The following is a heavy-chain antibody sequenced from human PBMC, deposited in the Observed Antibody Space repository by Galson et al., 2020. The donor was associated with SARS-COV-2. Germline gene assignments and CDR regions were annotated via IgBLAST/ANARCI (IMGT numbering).Heavy chain of an antibody. CDR1: GYSFTSYW. V-gene: IGHV5-51*01. CDR3: ARCPLRGGGSCYNWFDP. Sequence: GESLKISCKGSGYSFTSYWIGWVRQMPGKGLEWMGIIYPGDSDTRYSPPFQGQVTISADKSISTAYLQWSSLKASDTAMYYCARCPLRGGGSCYNWFDPWGQGTLVTVSS. J-gene: IGHJ5*02. D-gene: IGHD2-15*01. CDR2: IYPGDSDT.